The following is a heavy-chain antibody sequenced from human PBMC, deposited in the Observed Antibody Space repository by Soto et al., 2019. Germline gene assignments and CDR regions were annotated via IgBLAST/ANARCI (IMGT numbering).Heavy chain of an antibody. CDR2: IYWDDDK. CDR1: GFSLSTSGVG. V-gene: IGHV2-5*02. J-gene: IGHJ4*02. CDR3: AALTMVTRSFDY. Sequence: QITLKESGPPLVKPTQTLTLTCTFSGFSLSTSGVGVGWIRQAPGKALEWLALIYWDDDKRYSPSLKSRLTITKDTSKNQVVLTMTNMDPADTATYYCAALTMVTRSFDYWGQGTLVTVSS. D-gene: IGHD4-17*01.